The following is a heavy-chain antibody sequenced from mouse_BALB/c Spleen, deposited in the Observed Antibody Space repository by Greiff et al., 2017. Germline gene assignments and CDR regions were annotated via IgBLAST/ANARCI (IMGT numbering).Heavy chain of an antibody. CDR2: IDTSDSYT. CDR1: GYTFTDYW. Sequence: QVQLKQPGAELVMPGASVKMSCKASGYTFTDYWMHWVKQRPGQGLEWIGAIDTSDSYTSYNQKFKGKATLTVDESSSTAYMQLSSLTSEDSAVYYCARDYGSSYYAMDYWGQGTSVTVSS. CDR3: ARDYGSSYYAMDY. J-gene: IGHJ4*01. V-gene: IGHV1-69*01. D-gene: IGHD1-1*01.